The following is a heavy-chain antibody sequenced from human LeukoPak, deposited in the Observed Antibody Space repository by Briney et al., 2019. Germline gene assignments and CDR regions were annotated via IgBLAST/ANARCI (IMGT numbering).Heavy chain of an antibody. V-gene: IGHV3-43D*03. Sequence: GGSLRLSCAASGFTFDDYAMHWVRQAPGKGLEWVSLISWDGGSTYYADSVKGRFTISRDNSKNSLYLQMNSLRAEDTALYYCAKAGYSSSWYYVDYWGQGTLVTVSS. CDR2: ISWDGGST. D-gene: IGHD6-13*01. CDR1: GFTFDDYA. J-gene: IGHJ4*02. CDR3: AKAGYSSSWYYVDY.